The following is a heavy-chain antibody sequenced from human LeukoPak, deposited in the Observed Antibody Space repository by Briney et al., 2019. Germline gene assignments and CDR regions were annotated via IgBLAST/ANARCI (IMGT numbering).Heavy chain of an antibody. J-gene: IGHJ4*02. CDR2: IYYSGST. CDR3: ARQESYDFEDY. V-gene: IGHV4-39*01. D-gene: IGHD3-3*01. Sequence: SETLSLTCIVSGGSISSSSYYWGWIRQPPGKGLEWIGSIYYSGSTYYNPSLRSRVTISVDTSKNQFSLKLSSVTAADTAVYYCARQESYDFEDYWGQGTLVTVSS. CDR1: GGSISSSSYY.